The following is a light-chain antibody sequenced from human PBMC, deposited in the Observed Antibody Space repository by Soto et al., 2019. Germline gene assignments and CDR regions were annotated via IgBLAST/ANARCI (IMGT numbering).Light chain of an antibody. Sequence: QAVVTQPPSASGTPGQRVTISCSGSSSNIGSNYVYWYQQLPGTAPKLLIDRNNQRPSGVPDRFSGSKSGTSASLAISGLRSEDEADYYCAAWDDSLSGWVFGGGTQLPS. V-gene: IGLV1-47*01. J-gene: IGLJ3*02. CDR3: AAWDDSLSGWV. CDR2: RNN. CDR1: SSNIGSNY.